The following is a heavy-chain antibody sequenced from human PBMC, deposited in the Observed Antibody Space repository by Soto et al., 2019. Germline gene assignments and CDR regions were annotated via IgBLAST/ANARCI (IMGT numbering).Heavy chain of an antibody. J-gene: IGHJ6*02. V-gene: IGHV3-13*01. Sequence: SGGSLRLSCAASGFTFSSYDMHWVRQATGKGLEWVSAIGTAGDTYYPGSVKGRFTISRDNSKNTLYLQMNSLRAEDTAVYYCAKAELRITIFGVVYYYYGMDVWGQGTTVTVSS. D-gene: IGHD3-3*01. CDR1: GFTFSSYD. CDR2: IGTAGDT. CDR3: AKAELRITIFGVVYYYYGMDV.